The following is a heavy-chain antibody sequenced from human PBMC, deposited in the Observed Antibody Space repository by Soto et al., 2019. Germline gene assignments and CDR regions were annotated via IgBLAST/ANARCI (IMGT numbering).Heavy chain of an antibody. CDR1: GFTFISYT. CDR3: AKHVLITECSQH. Sequence: VGSLRLSCAASGFTFISYTMSWVRQAPGKGLEWVSSISGSGVSTSYADSVKGRFTISRDNSMNTLYLQLNSLRAEGTATYYFAKHVLITECSQHWGQGPLAPVSS. J-gene: IGHJ1*01. CDR2: ISGSGVST. V-gene: IGHV3-23*01. D-gene: IGHD2-8*01.